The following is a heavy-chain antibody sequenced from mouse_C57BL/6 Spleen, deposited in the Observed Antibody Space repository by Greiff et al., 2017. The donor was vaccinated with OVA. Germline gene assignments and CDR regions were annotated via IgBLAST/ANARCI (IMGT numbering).Heavy chain of an antibody. CDR3: ARMDYSGYFDV. CDR1: GYTFTDYY. J-gene: IGHJ1*03. V-gene: IGHV1-26*01. Sequence: VQLQQSGPELVKPGASVKISCKASGYTFTDYYMNWVKQSHGKSLEWIGDINPNNGGTSYNQKFKGKATLTVDKSSSTAYMELRSLTSEDSAVYYCARMDYSGYFDVWGTGTTVTVSS. CDR2: INPNNGGT. D-gene: IGHD2-13*01.